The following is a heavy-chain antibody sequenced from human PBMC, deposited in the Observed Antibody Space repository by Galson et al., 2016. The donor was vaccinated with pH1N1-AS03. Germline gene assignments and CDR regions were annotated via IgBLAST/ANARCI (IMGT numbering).Heavy chain of an antibody. J-gene: IGHJ6*02. CDR2: ISYDGINK. Sequence: SLRLSCAASGFTFNSYAMQWVRQAPGKGLEWVAAISYDGINKYYRDSVKGRFTVSRDNSKNTLNLQMNSLRPEDTAVYYCAKDGGARYSSGWYKGGMDVWGQGTTV. CDR1: GFTFNSYA. CDR3: AKDGGARYSSGWYKGGMDV. V-gene: IGHV3-30*18. D-gene: IGHD6-19*01.